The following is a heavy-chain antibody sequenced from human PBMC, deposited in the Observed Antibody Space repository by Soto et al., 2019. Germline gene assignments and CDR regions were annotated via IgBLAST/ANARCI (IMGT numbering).Heavy chain of an antibody. CDR1: GFTFSSYG. D-gene: IGHD1-26*01. Sequence: QVQLVESGGGVVQPGRSLRLSCAASGFTFSSYGMHWVRQAPGKGLEWVAVISYDGSNKYYADSVKGRFTISRDNSKNTLYLQMNSLRAEDTAVYYCAKADRGSYEDDAFDIWGQGTMVTVSS. J-gene: IGHJ3*02. CDR3: AKADRGSYEDDAFDI. CDR2: ISYDGSNK. V-gene: IGHV3-30*18.